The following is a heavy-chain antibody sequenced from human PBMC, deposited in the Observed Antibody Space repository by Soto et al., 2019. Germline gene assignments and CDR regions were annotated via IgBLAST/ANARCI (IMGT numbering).Heavy chain of an antibody. V-gene: IGHV3-30-3*01. J-gene: IGHJ5*02. Sequence: PGGSLRLSCAASGFTFSSYAMHWVRQAPGKGLEWVAVISYDGSNKYYADSVKGRFTISRDNSKNTLYLQMNSLRAEDTAVYYCARPRGDFTSTWFDPWGQGTLVTVSS. CDR1: GFTFSSYA. CDR2: ISYDGSNK. CDR3: ARPRGDFTSTWFDP. D-gene: IGHD2-21*02.